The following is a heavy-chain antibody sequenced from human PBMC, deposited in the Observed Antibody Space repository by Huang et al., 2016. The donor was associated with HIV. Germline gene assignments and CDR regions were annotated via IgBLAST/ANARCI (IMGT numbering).Heavy chain of an antibody. CDR1: GFTFTDYS. Sequence: EVQLLESGGTVVQPGGSLRFSCAASGFTFTDYSRNWVRQAPGSVVEGVAYIISSSSTVYYADSAKGRFTISRDNAKNSLFLQMNSLRAEDTAVYYCARGYMPPADYWGQGTLVSVSS. J-gene: IGHJ4*02. D-gene: IGHD1-1*01. CDR2: IISSSSTV. CDR3: ARGYMPPADY. V-gene: IGHV3-48*01.